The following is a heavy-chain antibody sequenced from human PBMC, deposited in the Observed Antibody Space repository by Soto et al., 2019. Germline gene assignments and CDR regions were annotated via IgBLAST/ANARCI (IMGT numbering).Heavy chain of an antibody. Sequence: SETLSLTCTVSGGSISSYYWTWIRQPPGKGLEWIGYIYYSGNTNYNPSLKSRVTISIDTPKNQFSLKLTSVTAADTAVYYCARQDSASWFGFWGQGTLVTVSS. J-gene: IGHJ4*02. D-gene: IGHD6-13*01. V-gene: IGHV4-59*08. CDR3: ARQDSASWFGF. CDR1: GGSISSYY. CDR2: IYYSGNT.